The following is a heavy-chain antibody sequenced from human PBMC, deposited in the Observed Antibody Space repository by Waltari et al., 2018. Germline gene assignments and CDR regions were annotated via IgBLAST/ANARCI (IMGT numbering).Heavy chain of an antibody. CDR1: GGSVSTYY. J-gene: IGHJ6*03. Sequence: QVQLQQSGPRLVKPSETLSLTCSVSGGSVSTYYWNWIRHAPGKGLESIGYIFYGGSTKYNPSLESRVSISLDTSKNQFSLKLSSVTAADTAVYYCARWVNYDASGPLLGYYMDVWGRGTTVTVSS. V-gene: IGHV4-59*02. D-gene: IGHD3-22*01. CDR3: ARWVNYDASGPLLGYYMDV. CDR2: IFYGGST.